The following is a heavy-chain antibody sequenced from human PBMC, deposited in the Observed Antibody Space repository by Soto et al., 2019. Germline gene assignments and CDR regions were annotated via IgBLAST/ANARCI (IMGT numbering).Heavy chain of an antibody. CDR1: GGSFSGYY. J-gene: IGHJ3*02. Sequence: SETLSLTCGVYGGSFSGYYWSWIRQPPGKGLEWIGEINHSGSTNYNPSLKSRVTISVDTSKNQFSLKLSSVTAADTAVYYCGREGDYDFWSGPRGAFDIWGQGTMVTVSS. V-gene: IGHV4-34*01. CDR2: INHSGST. D-gene: IGHD3-3*01. CDR3: GREGDYDFWSGPRGAFDI.